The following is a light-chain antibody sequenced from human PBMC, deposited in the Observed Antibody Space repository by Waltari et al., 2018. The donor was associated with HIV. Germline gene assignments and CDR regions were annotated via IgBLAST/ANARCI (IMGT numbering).Light chain of an antibody. CDR1: SSDGGGYNY. Sequence: QSALTQPASVSGSPGQSITISCTGSSSDGGGYNYVSWYQQHPGKAPKVLIYDVTNQPSGVSNRFSGSKSGNTASLTISGLQAEDEADYYYCSYTGSNPFLLFGGGTKLTVL. V-gene: IGLV2-14*03. J-gene: IGLJ2*01. CDR2: DVT. CDR3: CSYTGSNPFLL.